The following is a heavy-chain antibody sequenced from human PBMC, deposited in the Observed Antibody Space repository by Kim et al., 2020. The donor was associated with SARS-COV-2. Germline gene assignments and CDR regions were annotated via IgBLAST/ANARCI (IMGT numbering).Heavy chain of an antibody. J-gene: IGHJ6*02. Sequence: GGSLKLSCAASGFTFSGSAMHWVRQASGKGLEWVGRIRSKANSYATAYAASVKGRFTISRDDSKNTAYLQMNSLKTEDTAVYYCTRATPMALWFYTRREGGYGGNPYRYYGMDVWGQGTTVTVSS. V-gene: IGHV3-73*01. D-gene: IGHD4-17*01. CDR2: IRSKANSYAT. CDR1: GFTFSGSA. CDR3: TRATPMALWFYTRREGGYGGNPYRYYGMDV.